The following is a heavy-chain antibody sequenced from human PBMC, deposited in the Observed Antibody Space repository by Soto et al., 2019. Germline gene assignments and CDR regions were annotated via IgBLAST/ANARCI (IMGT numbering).Heavy chain of an antibody. CDR1: GDTFSNYA. Sequence: QVQRVQSGAEVKKPGSSVTVSCKASGDTFSNYAISWVRQAPGQGLEWMGGIIPVFGTANYPQKFRGRVTITADGSTRTADMELISLTSGDTAVYYCSAGYPALAVSTTPGAYCGQGTLSTVSS. CDR3: SAGYPALAVSTTPGAY. V-gene: IGHV1-69*01. J-gene: IGHJ4*02. D-gene: IGHD1-7*01. CDR2: IIPVFGTA.